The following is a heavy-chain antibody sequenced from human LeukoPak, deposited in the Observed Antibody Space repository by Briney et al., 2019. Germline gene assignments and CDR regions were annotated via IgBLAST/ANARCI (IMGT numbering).Heavy chain of an antibody. CDR1: GGSISSYY. CDR2: IYYSGST. CDR3: ARLYSSRWYEFDP. J-gene: IGHJ5*02. Sequence: SETLSLTCTVSGGSISSYYWSWIRQPPGKGLEWIGYIYYSGSTHYNPSLKSRVTISVDTSKTQFSLNLSSVTAADTAVYYCARLYSSRWYEFDPWGQGTLVTVSS. V-gene: IGHV4-59*08. D-gene: IGHD6-13*01.